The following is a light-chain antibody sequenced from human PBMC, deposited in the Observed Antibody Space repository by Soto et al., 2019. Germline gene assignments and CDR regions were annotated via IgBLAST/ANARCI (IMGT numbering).Light chain of an antibody. V-gene: IGKV3-20*01. Sequence: IVLTQSPGTLSLSPGDRATLSCRGNQSVSASFLAWHQHKPGQAPRLLIYGASTRATGIPDRFSGSRSGTDFTLTISRLEPEDFAVYYCHQYGPSPGWTVGQGTKVEIK. CDR2: GAS. J-gene: IGKJ1*01. CDR1: QSVSASF. CDR3: HQYGPSPGWT.